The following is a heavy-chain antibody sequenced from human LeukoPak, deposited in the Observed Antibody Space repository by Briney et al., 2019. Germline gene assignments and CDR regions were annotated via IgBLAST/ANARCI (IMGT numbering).Heavy chain of an antibody. CDR3: ARDSYSSGIDF. CDR2: ISQDGTEK. V-gene: IGHV3-7*04. J-gene: IGHJ4*02. Sequence: GGSLRLSCAAPGFTFSAYFMSWVRQAPGNGLEWVAHISQDGTEKFFVDSVKGRFTVSRDNTRNSLYLQMNSLRVEDTAVYYCARDSYSSGIDFWGQGTLVTVSS. D-gene: IGHD3-10*01. CDR1: GFTFSAYF.